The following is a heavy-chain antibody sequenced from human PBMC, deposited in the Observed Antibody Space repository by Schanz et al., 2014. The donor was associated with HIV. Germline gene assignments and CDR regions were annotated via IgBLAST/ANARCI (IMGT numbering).Heavy chain of an antibody. V-gene: IGHV3-23*01. D-gene: IGHD2-15*01. Sequence: EVRLLESGGDLVQPGGSLRLSCAASGFPFGSYAMSWVRQAPGKAREWVSATSGSGDNTYYADSVKGRFTMSRDNSKNTLNLQMHSLRVEDTAVYYCAKDLGAGGGSCFDSWGQGTLVTVSS. CDR2: TSGSGDNT. J-gene: IGHJ4*02. CDR1: GFPFGSYA. CDR3: AKDLGAGGGSCFDS.